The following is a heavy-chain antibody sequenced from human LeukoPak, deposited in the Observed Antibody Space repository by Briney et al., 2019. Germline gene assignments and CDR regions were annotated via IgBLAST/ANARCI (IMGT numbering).Heavy chain of an antibody. J-gene: IGHJ4*02. V-gene: IGHV4-31*03. CDR1: GGSISSGGYY. CDR3: ARGGHDYGPLLGL. Sequence: PSQTLSLTCTVSGGSISSGGYYWSWIRQHLGKGLEWIGYIYYSGSTYYNPSLKSRVTISVDTSKNQFSLKLSSVTAADTAVYYCARGGHDYGPLLGLWGQGTLVTVSS. D-gene: IGHD4-17*01. CDR2: IYYSGST.